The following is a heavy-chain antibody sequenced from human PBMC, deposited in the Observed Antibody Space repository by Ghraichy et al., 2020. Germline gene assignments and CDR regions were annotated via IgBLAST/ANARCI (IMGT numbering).Heavy chain of an antibody. CDR2: INHSGST. CDR1: GGSFSGYY. D-gene: IGHD2-15*01. V-gene: IGHV4-34*01. Sequence: SETLSLTCAVYGGSFSGYYWSWIRQPPGKGLEWIGEINHSGSTNYNPSLKSRVTISVDTSKNQFSLKLSSVTAADTAVYYCARGGYCSVGSCYPGGLYYSCYGMDVWGQGTTVTVSS. CDR3: ARGGYCSVGSCYPGGLYYSCYGMDV. J-gene: IGHJ6*02.